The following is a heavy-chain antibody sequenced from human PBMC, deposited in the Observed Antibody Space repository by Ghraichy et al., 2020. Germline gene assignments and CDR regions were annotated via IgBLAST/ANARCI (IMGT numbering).Heavy chain of an antibody. CDR1: GYTFTGFY. J-gene: IGHJ6*02. V-gene: IGHV1-2*02. CDR3: ARNFWSGYYINYYDYGMDV. D-gene: IGHD3-3*01. CDR2: INPNSGGT. Sequence: ASVKVSCKASGYTFTGFYIHWVRQAPGQGLEWMGWINPNSGGTNYAQKFQGRVTMTRDTSISTAYMEVSRLRSDDTAAYYCARNFWSGYYINYYDYGMDVWGQGTTVTVSS.